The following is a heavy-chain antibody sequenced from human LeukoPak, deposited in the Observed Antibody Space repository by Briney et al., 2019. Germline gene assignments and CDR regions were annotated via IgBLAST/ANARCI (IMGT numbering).Heavy chain of an antibody. Sequence: GASVKVSCKASGGTFSSYTISWVRQAPGQGLEWMGRIIPILGIANYAQKFQGRVTITADKSTSTAYMELSSLRSEDTAVYYCAADRLLWFGELPIHGMDVWGKRTTVTVSS. V-gene: IGHV1-69*02. CDR2: IIPILGIA. CDR3: AADRLLWFGELPIHGMDV. J-gene: IGHJ6*04. D-gene: IGHD3-10*01. CDR1: GGTFSSYT.